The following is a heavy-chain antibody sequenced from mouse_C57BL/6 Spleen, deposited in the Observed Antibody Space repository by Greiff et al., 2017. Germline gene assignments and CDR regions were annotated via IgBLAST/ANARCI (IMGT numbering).Heavy chain of an antibody. CDR3: ARIPYYYGSSHWYFDV. D-gene: IGHD1-1*01. Sequence: QVTLKECGPGILQPSQTLSLTCSFSGFSLSTFGMGVGWIRQPSGKGLEWLAHIWWDDDKYYNPALKSRLTISKDTSKNQVFLKIANVDTADTATYYCARIPYYYGSSHWYFDVWGTGTTVTVSS. V-gene: IGHV8-8*01. CDR2: IWWDDDK. CDR1: GFSLSTFGMG. J-gene: IGHJ1*03.